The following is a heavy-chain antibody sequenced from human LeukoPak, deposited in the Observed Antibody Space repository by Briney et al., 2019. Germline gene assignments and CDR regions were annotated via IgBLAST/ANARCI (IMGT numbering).Heavy chain of an antibody. Sequence: PGGTLRLSCAASGFTFSSYGMSWVRQAPGKGLEWVSVISGSGGRTHYADSVKGRFTISRDNAKNSLYLQMNSLRAEDTAVYYCARGVRNYYDSSGYPYYFDYWGQGTLVTVSS. V-gene: IGHV3-23*01. CDR2: ISGSGGRT. J-gene: IGHJ4*02. CDR1: GFTFSSYG. CDR3: ARGVRNYYDSSGYPYYFDY. D-gene: IGHD3-22*01.